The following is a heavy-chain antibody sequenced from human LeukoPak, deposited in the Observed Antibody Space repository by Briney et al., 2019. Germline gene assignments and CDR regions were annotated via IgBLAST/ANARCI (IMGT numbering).Heavy chain of an antibody. D-gene: IGHD3-3*01. V-gene: IGHV4-59*12. CDR1: GGSISTYY. J-gene: IGHJ4*02. CDR2: IYHSGST. Sequence: SETLSLTCTVSGGSISTYYWSWIRQPPGKGLEWIGYIYHSGSTYYNPSLKSRVTISVDRSKNQFSLKLSSVTAADTAVYYCASSRRKTYYDFWSGYPPYFDYWGQGTLVTVSS. CDR3: ASSRRKTYYDFWSGYPPYFDY.